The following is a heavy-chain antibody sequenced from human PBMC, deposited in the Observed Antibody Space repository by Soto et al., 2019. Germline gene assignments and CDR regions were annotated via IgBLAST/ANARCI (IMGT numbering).Heavy chain of an antibody. J-gene: IGHJ4*02. V-gene: IGHV1-18*01. CDR3: ARDLGQQLFDY. Sequence: QVQLVQSGAEVKKPGASVKVSCKASGYTFTSYGISWVRQAPGQGLEWMGWISAYNGNKKYAQKPQRRVTMTTDTATSTDYMELRSLRCDDTAVYYCARDLGQQLFDYWGQGTLVTVSS. CDR1: GYTFTSYG. D-gene: IGHD6-13*01. CDR2: ISAYNGNK.